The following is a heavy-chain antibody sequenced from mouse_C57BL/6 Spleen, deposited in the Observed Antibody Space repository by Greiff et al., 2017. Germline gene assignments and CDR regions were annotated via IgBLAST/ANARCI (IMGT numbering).Heavy chain of an antibody. CDR2: IDPSDSYT. CDR3: ARGRRGLYARDY. V-gene: IGHV1-59*01. Sequence: QVQLQQPGAELVRPGTSVKFSCTASGYTFTSYWMHWVKQSPGQSLEWIGVIDPSDSYTNYNQKFKGKVTLSVDTSSSTAYMQLSRLTSEDSAVYDSARGRRGLYARDYWGQGTSVTVSS. D-gene: IGHD3-3*01. J-gene: IGHJ4*01. CDR1: GYTFTSYW.